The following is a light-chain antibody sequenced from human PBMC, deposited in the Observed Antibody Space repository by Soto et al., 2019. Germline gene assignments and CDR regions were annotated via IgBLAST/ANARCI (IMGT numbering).Light chain of an antibody. CDR3: TSYAGDTSLGV. V-gene: IGLV2-8*01. CDR2: EVS. Sequence: QSVLTQPPSASGSPGQSVTISCTGTSSDVGGYNYVSWYQQHPGKAPKLMIYEVSKRPSVVPDRFSGSKSGNTASLTVSGLQAEDEADYYCTSYAGDTSLGVLGGGTKLTVL. CDR1: SSDVGGYNY. J-gene: IGLJ3*02.